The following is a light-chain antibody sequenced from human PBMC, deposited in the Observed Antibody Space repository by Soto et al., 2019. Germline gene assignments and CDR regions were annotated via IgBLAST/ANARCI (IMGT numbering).Light chain of an antibody. CDR3: QQTYRTPLT. Sequence: DIQMTQSPSSLSASVGDRVTITCRAGQYIGRYLNWYQQKPGKAPKLLIYAASSLHSGVPSRFSGSGSETDFTLTISSLQPEDFATDSCQQTYRTPLTFGGGTKVEIK. CDR1: QYIGRY. V-gene: IGKV1-39*01. J-gene: IGKJ4*01. CDR2: AAS.